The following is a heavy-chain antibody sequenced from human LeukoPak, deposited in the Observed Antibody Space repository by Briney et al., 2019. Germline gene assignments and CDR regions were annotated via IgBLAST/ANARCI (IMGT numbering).Heavy chain of an antibody. D-gene: IGHD3-22*01. Sequence: GGSLRLSCAASGFTFSSYEMNWVRQAPGKGLEWVSYISSSGSTIYYADSVKGRFTISRDNAKNSLYLQMNSLRADDTAVYYCARDGYYYDSSGYYSYYFDYWGQGTLVTVSS. CDR1: GFTFSSYE. J-gene: IGHJ4*02. V-gene: IGHV3-48*03. CDR2: ISSSGSTI. CDR3: ARDGYYYDSSGYYSYYFDY.